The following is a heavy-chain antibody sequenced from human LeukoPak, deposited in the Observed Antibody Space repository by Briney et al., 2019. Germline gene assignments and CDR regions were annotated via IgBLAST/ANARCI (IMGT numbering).Heavy chain of an antibody. V-gene: IGHV1-8*03. D-gene: IGHD6-13*01. CDR2: MNPNSGNT. J-gene: IGHJ4*02. CDR1: GYTFTSYD. CDR3: ARVVSIPGSSWYYFDY. Sequence: ASVKVSCKASGYTFTSYDINWVRQATGQGLEWMGWMNPNSGNTGYAQKFQGRVTITRNTSISTAYMELSSLRSEDTAVYYCARVVSIPGSSWYYFDYWGQGTLVTVSS.